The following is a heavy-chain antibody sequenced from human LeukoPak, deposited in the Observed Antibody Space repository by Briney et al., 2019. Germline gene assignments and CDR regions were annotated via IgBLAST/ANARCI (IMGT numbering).Heavy chain of an antibody. CDR3: ARRVWGGWYYFDY. V-gene: IGHV3-7*01. D-gene: IGHD6-19*01. CDR2: IKQDGSEK. CDR1: GFTFSNYG. Sequence: GGSLRLSCAASGFTFSNYGMSWVRQAPGKGLEWVANIKQDGSEKYYVDSVKGRFTISRDNAKNSLYLQMNSLRAEDTAVYYCARRVWGGWYYFDYWGQGTLVTVSS. J-gene: IGHJ4*02.